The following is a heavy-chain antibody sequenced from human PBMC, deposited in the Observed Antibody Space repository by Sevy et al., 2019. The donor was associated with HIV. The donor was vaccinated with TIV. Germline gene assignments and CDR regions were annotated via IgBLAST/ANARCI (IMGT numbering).Heavy chain of an antibody. CDR2: ITPFFRTA. V-gene: IGHV1-69*13. J-gene: IGHJ3*02. Sequence: ASVKVSCKTSGGTFDTYSISWMRQAPGQGLEWMGGITPFFRTASYAQKVQGRVTITADESTGTAYMELSSVGFEDLGVYYCAKDRGNKFWGGDAFDIWGQGTMVTVSS. CDR1: GGTFDTYS. CDR3: AKDRGNKFWGGDAFDI. D-gene: IGHD3-16*01.